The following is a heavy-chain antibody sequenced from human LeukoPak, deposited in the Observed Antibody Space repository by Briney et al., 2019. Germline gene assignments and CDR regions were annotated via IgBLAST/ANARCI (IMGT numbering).Heavy chain of an antibody. Sequence: GASVKVSCKASGYTFTSYGISWVRQAPGQGLEWMGWISAYNGNTNYAQKLQGRVTMTTDTSTSTAYMELRSLRSDDTAVYYCARDPYCSSTSCSNFDYRGQGTLVTVSS. CDR1: GYTFTSYG. CDR3: ARDPYCSSTSCSNFDY. J-gene: IGHJ4*02. V-gene: IGHV1-18*01. CDR2: ISAYNGNT. D-gene: IGHD2-2*01.